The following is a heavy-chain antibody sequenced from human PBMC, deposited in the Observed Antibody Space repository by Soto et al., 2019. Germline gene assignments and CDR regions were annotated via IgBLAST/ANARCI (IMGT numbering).Heavy chain of an antibody. CDR1: GFAFRHNY. CDR2: ISTSGSPA. V-gene: IGHV3-11*01. Sequence: QVHLVESGGGLVKPGGSLRLSCTVSGFAFRHNYLTWIRQAPGKGLEWLSYISTSGSPAYYTDSVKGRFTISTDNAKKSLYLQMDSLRAEDTGVYYCATGGIYYEAWDQGTLVTVSS. D-gene: IGHD1-26*01. CDR3: ATGGIYYEA. J-gene: IGHJ5*02.